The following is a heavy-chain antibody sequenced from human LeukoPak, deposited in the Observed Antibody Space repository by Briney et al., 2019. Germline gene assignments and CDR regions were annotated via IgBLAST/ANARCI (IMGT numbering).Heavy chain of an antibody. Sequence: ASVTVSCKASGYTFTSYYMHWVRQAPGQGLEWMGIINPSGGSTSYAQKFQGRVTMTRDTSTSTVYMELSSLRSEDTAVYYCARRGRSSWFDYYGMDVWGKGTTVTVSS. V-gene: IGHV1-46*01. CDR3: ARRGRSSWFDYYGMDV. J-gene: IGHJ6*04. D-gene: IGHD6-13*01. CDR2: INPSGGST. CDR1: GYTFTSYY.